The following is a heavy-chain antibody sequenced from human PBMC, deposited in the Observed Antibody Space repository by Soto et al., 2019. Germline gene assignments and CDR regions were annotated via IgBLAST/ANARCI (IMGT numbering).Heavy chain of an antibody. D-gene: IGHD3-3*01. CDR2: IIPILGIA. Sequence: QVQLVQSGAEVKQPGSSVKVSCKASGGTFSSYTISWVRQAPGQGLEWMGRIIPILGIANYAQTLQGRVTITADKSTSTGYMELSSLRSEDTAVYYCAREGDFWCGYGNWFDPWGQGTLVTVSS. CDR3: AREGDFWCGYGNWFDP. J-gene: IGHJ5*02. CDR1: GGTFSSYT. V-gene: IGHV1-69*08.